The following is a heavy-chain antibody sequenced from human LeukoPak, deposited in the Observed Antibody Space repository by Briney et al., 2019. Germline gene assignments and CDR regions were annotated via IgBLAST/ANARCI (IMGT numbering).Heavy chain of an antibody. CDR3: ARDERGLGYWDFDL. CDR1: GVSISSVGYY. Sequence: SETLPLTCTVSGVSISSVGYYWSWIRQYPGKGLEWIGYISYRWNTYYNPSLKSRVTISVDTSKNQFSLKLSSVTAVDTAVYYCARDERGLGYWDFDLWGRGTLVTAS. D-gene: IGHD7-27*01. V-gene: IGHV4-31*03. CDR2: ISYRWNT. J-gene: IGHJ2*01.